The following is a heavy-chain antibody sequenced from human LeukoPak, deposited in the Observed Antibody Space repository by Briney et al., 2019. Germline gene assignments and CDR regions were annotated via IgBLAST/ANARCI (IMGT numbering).Heavy chain of an antibody. CDR3: EREGGGSRYYWGC. Sequence: GASAKVSCKASGYTFTSNYMHWVRQAPGQGLEWMGIINPSGGSTSYAQQFQGRITMTRDTATRTDYMELSSLKSEDHAGEYSEREGGGSRYYWGCWGEGTLVTVFS. CDR2: INPSGGST. J-gene: IGHJ4*02. V-gene: IGHV1-46*01. CDR1: GYTFTSNY. D-gene: IGHD3-22*01.